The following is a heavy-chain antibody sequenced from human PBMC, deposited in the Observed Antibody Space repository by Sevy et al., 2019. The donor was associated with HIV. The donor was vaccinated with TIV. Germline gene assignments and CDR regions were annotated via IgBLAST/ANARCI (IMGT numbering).Heavy chain of an antibody. J-gene: IGHJ4*02. CDR2: ISSSGSTI. CDR1: GFTFSSYE. D-gene: IGHD6-6*01. Sequence: GGSLRLSCAASGFTFSSYEMNWVRQAPGKGLEWVSYISSSGSTIYYADSVKGRFTISRDNAKNSLYLQMNSLRAEDTAVYYCARDPPFGNIAARPGALDYWGQGTLVTVSS. CDR3: ARDPPFGNIAARPGALDY. V-gene: IGHV3-48*03.